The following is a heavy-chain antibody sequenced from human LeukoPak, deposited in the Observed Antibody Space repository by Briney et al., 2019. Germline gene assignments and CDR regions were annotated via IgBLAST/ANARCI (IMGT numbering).Heavy chain of an antibody. Sequence: SETLSLTCTVSGDTLNGYYWGWLRQPAGEGLEWIGRIFTSGITKYSPSLRSRVTMSIDTSKNQFSLKLSSVTAADTAVYYCARVDGDYGKGFDPWGQGTLVTVSS. V-gene: IGHV4-4*07. CDR3: ARVDGDYGKGFDP. J-gene: IGHJ5*02. CDR2: IFTSGIT. D-gene: IGHD4-17*01. CDR1: GDTLNGYY.